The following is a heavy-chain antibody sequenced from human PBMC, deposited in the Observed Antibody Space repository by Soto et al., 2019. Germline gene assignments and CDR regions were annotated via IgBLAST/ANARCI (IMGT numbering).Heavy chain of an antibody. CDR2: IKQDGSEK. Sequence: EVQLVESGGGLVQPGGSLRLSCVASGLTFTTYWMTWVRQAPGKGLEWVANIKQDGSEKYYVDSVKGRFTISRDDAENSLYLQMNSLRVEDSALYYCARGSKDSYPGSRIFDFWGRGTLVTVSS. J-gene: IGHJ4*02. CDR1: GLTFTTYW. D-gene: IGHD3-10*01. V-gene: IGHV3-7*03. CDR3: ARGSKDSYPGSRIFDF.